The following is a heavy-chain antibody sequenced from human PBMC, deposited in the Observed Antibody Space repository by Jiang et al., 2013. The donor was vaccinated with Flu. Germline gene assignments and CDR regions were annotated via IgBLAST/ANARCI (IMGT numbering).Heavy chain of an antibody. D-gene: IGHD7-27*01. V-gene: IGHV2-70*11. J-gene: IGHJ3*02. CDR2: IDWDDDK. CDR1: GFSLSTSGMC. Sequence: KPTQTLTLTCTFSGFSLSTSGMCVSWIRQPPGKALEWLARIDWDDDKYYSTSLKTRLTISKDTSKNQVVLTMTNMDPVDTATYYCARLLSDWGDAFDIWGQGTMVTVSS. CDR3: ARLLSDWGDAFDI.